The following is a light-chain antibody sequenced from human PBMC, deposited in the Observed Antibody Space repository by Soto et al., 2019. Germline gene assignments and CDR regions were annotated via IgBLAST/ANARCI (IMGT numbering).Light chain of an antibody. CDR2: DVS. V-gene: IGLV2-14*03. CDR1: ISDVGGYNY. Sequence: QSALTQPASVSGSPGQSITISCTGTISDVGGYNYVSWHQHHPGKAPKLMIFDVSNRPSGVSNRFSGSKSGNTASLTISGLQPEDEADYYCSSYTTSNTRQIVFGTGTKLTVL. CDR3: SSYTTSNTRQIV. J-gene: IGLJ1*01.